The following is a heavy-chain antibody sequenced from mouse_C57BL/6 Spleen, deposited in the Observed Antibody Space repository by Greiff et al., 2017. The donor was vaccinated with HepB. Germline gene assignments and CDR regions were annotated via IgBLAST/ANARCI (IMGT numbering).Heavy chain of an antibody. CDR3: GGDWDYFDY. CDR1: GYTFTSYW. V-gene: IGHV1-64*01. D-gene: IGHD4-1*01. Sequence: VQLQQSGAELVKPGASVKLSCKASGYTFTSYWMHWVKQRPGQGLEWIGMIHPNSGSTNYNEKFKSKATLTVDKSSSTAYMQLSSLTSEDSAVYYCGGDWDYFDYWGQGTTLTVSS. J-gene: IGHJ2*01. CDR2: IHPNSGST.